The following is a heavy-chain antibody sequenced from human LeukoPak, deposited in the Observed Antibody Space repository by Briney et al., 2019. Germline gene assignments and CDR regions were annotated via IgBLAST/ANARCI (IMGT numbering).Heavy chain of an antibody. CDR3: ARGGSYGEFDY. CDR1: GYTFIDYY. J-gene: IGHJ4*02. D-gene: IGHD1-26*01. Sequence: ASVKLSCKASGYTFIDYYMHWVRQPPGQGHEWMGIINPSGGSTSYAQKFQGRVTMTRDTSTSTVYMELSSLRSEDTAVYYCARGGSYGEFDYWGQGTLVTVSS. V-gene: IGHV1-46*01. CDR2: INPSGGST.